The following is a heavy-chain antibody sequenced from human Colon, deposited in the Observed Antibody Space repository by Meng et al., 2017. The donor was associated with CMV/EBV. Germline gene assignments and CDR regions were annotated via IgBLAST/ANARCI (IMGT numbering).Heavy chain of an antibody. CDR2: IYSGGST. V-gene: IGHV3-66*02. D-gene: IGHD2-15*01. CDR1: GFTDSSNY. Sequence: GESLKISCTASGFTDSSNYMSWVRQAPGKGLEWVSVIYSGGSTYYADSVKGRFTISRDNSKNTLYLQMNSLRAEDTAVFYCARDIPFDPWGQGTLVTVSS. CDR3: ARDIPFDP. J-gene: IGHJ5*02.